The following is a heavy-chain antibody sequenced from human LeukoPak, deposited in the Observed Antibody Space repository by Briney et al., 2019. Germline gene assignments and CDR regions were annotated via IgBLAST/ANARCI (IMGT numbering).Heavy chain of an antibody. V-gene: IGHV4-59*01. CDR3: ARDDGDYGDYFSS. D-gene: IGHD4-17*01. J-gene: IGHJ4*02. CDR2: IYYNGST. CDR1: GGSISSYY. Sequence: SETLPLTCTVSGGSISSYYWSWIRQPPGKGLEWIGYIYYNGSTNYNPSLKSRVTISVDTSKNQFSLKLSSVTAADTAVYYCARDDGDYGDYFSSWGQGTLVTVSS.